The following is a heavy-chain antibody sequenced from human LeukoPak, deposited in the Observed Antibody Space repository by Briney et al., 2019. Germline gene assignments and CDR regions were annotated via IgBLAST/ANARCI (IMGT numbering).Heavy chain of an antibody. J-gene: IGHJ4*02. CDR2: IYYSGST. CDR3: AKNGGYAPSGYYEPSDFDD. CDR1: GGSISSYY. D-gene: IGHD3-22*01. Sequence: PSETLSLTCTVSGGSISSYYCSWIRQPPGKALEWIGYIYYSGSTNYNPSLKSRVTISVDTSKNQFSLKLSSVTAADTAVYYCAKNGGYAPSGYYEPSDFDDWGQGTLVTVSS. V-gene: IGHV4-59*01.